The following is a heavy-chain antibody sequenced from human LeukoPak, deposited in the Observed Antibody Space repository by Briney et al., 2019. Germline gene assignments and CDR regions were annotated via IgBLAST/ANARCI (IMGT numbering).Heavy chain of an antibody. Sequence: PSETLSLTCAVSGGSISSGGYSWGWIRQPPGRGLEWIGYIYHSGSTYYNPSLKSRLTISVDRSKNQFSLKLSSVTAADTAVYYCAREGSSGYDNWFDPWGQGTLVTVSS. J-gene: IGHJ5*02. CDR2: IYHSGST. D-gene: IGHD3-22*01. CDR1: GGSISSGGYS. V-gene: IGHV4-30-2*01. CDR3: AREGSSGYDNWFDP.